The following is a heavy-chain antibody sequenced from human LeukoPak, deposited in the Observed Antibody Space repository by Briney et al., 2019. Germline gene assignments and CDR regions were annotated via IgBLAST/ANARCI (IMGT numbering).Heavy chain of an antibody. Sequence: ASVKVSCKASGYTFTSYGISWVRQAPGQGLEWVGWISAYNGNTNYAQKLQGRVTMTTDTSTSTAYMELRSLRSDDTAVYYCARVYGDPRYYYYYMDVWGKGTTVTVSS. CDR2: ISAYNGNT. CDR3: ARVYGDPRYYYYYMDV. V-gene: IGHV1-18*01. CDR1: GYTFTSYG. D-gene: IGHD4-17*01. J-gene: IGHJ6*03.